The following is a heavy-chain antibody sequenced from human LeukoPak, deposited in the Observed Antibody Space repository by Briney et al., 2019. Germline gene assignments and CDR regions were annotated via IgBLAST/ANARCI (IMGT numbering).Heavy chain of an antibody. Sequence: PSETLSLTCTVSGGSISSSSYYWRWIRQPPGKGLEWIGSIYYSGSTYYNPSLKSRVTISVDTSKNQFSLKLSSVTAADTAVYYCARDKSRTYGSADAFDIWGQGTMVTVSS. CDR2: IYYSGST. CDR1: GGSISSSSYY. V-gene: IGHV4-39*07. J-gene: IGHJ3*02. D-gene: IGHD3-10*01. CDR3: ARDKSRTYGSADAFDI.